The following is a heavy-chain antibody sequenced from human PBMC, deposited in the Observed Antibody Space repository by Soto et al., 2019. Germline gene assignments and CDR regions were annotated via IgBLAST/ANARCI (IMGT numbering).Heavy chain of an antibody. CDR3: ARPSYSGAAGKIDY. V-gene: IGHV3-74*01. CDR1: GFTFSSYW. Sequence: PGGSLRLSCAASGFTFSSYWMHWVRQAPGKGLVWVSRINSDGSSTSYADSVKGRFTISRDNAKNTLYLRMNSLRAEDTAVYYCARPSYSGAAGKIDYWGQGTLVTVSS. CDR2: INSDGSST. J-gene: IGHJ4*02. D-gene: IGHD6-13*01.